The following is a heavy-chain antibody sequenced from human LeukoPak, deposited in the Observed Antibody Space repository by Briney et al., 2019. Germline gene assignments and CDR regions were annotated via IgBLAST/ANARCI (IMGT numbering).Heavy chain of an antibody. CDR1: GFTFTSYA. Sequence: GGSLRLSCAASGFTFTSYAMSWVRQAPEKGLEWVSVISASGDSTYYADSVRGRFTISRDNSKNTLYLQMKSLRAEDTAIYYCARRLAQTQGFDYWGQGTLVTVSS. CDR3: ARRLAQTQGFDY. CDR2: ISASGDST. J-gene: IGHJ4*02. V-gene: IGHV3-23*01. D-gene: IGHD2-21*01.